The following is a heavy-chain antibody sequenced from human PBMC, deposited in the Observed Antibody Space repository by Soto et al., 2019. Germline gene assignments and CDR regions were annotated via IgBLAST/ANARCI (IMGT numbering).Heavy chain of an antibody. Sequence: PSETLSLTCAVYVGSFSGYYWSWIRQPPGKGLEWIGEINHSGSTNYNPSLKSRVTISVDTSKNQFSLKLSSVTAADTAVYYCARFNIAIDAFDIWGQGTMVTVSS. J-gene: IGHJ3*02. V-gene: IGHV4-34*01. CDR2: INHSGST. CDR3: ARFNIAIDAFDI. D-gene: IGHD2-21*01. CDR1: VGSFSGYY.